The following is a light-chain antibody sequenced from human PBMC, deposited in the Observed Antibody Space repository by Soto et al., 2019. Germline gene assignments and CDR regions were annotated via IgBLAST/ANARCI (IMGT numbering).Light chain of an antibody. CDR1: SSDVGGHDY. CDR3: SSYTSSSTFV. J-gene: IGLJ1*01. V-gene: IGLV2-14*01. CDR2: HVT. Sequence: QSALTQSASVSGSPGQSITISCTGTSSDVGGHDYVSWYQQHPGKAPTLMIYHVTNRPSGVSSRFSGSKSGNTAFLIISVLQAENEADYYCSSYTSSSTFVFGTGTKLTVL.